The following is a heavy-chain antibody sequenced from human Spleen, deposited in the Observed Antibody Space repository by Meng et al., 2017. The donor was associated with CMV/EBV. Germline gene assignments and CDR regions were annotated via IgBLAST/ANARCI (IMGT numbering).Heavy chain of an antibody. CDR1: GFSFSNYD. D-gene: IGHD3-10*01. Sequence: GGSLRLSCVASGFSFSNYDMHWVRQSPGKGLEWVALIRPDGGNKYYADSLKGRFTVSRDNSKSTLYLHMNSLRPEDTAVYYCANGGSYYASRNPSGFDYWGQGTLVTVSS. CDR2: IRPDGGNK. CDR3: ANGGSYYASRNPSGFDY. J-gene: IGHJ4*02. V-gene: IGHV3-30*02.